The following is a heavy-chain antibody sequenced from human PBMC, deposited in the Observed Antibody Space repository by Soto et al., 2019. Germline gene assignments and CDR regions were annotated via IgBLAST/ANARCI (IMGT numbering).Heavy chain of an antibody. CDR2: IYYSGST. Sequence: SETLSLTCSVSGGSVSSGSYYWSWIRQPPGKGLEWIGYIYYSGSTNYNPSLKSRVTISVDTSKNQFSLKLSSVSAADTAVYYCASVXGVDCSSTSCYSALFDYWGQGTLVTVSS. CDR1: GGSVSSGSYY. D-gene: IGHD2-2*01. CDR3: ASVXGVDCSSTSCYSALFDY. J-gene: IGHJ4*02. V-gene: IGHV4-61*01.